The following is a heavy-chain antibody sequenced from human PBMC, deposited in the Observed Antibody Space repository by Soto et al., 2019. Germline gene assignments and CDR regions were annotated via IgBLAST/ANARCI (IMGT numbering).Heavy chain of an antibody. J-gene: IGHJ4*02. CDR3: ASGYSRGFDY. Sequence: SETLSLTCTVSGGSISSYYWSWIRQPPGKGLEWIGYIYYSGSTNNPSLKSRVTISVDTSKNQFSLKLSSVTAADTAVYYCASGYSRGFDYWGQRTLVTSP. CDR1: GGSISSYY. D-gene: IGHD6-13*01. V-gene: IGHV4-59*01. CDR2: IYYSGST.